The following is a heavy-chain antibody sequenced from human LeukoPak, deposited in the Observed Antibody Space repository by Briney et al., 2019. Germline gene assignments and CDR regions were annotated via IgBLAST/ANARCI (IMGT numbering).Heavy chain of an antibody. D-gene: IGHD5/OR15-5a*01. J-gene: IGHJ4*02. Sequence: GGSLRLSCAASGFTFSSYGMHWVRQAPGKGLEWVAFIRYDGSNKYYADSVKGRFTISRDNSKNTLYLQMNSLRAEDTAVYYCAKDRSTYPRFTPFFDYWGQGTLVTVSS. V-gene: IGHV3-30*02. CDR1: GFTFSSYG. CDR2: IRYDGSNK. CDR3: AKDRSTYPRFTPFFDY.